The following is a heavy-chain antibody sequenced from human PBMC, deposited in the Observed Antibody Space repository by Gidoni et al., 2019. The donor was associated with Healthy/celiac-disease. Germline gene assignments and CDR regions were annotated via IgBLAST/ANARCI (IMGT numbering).Heavy chain of an antibody. J-gene: IGHJ4*02. CDR3: ARGLRGYSYGDLFDY. D-gene: IGHD5-18*01. CDR1: GGSFSGYY. CDR2: INHSGST. V-gene: IGHV4-34*01. Sequence: QVQLQQWGAGLLKPSETLSLTCAVSGGSFSGYYWSCIRQPPGKGLEWIGEINHSGSTNYNPSLKSRVTISVDTSKNQFSLKLSSVTAADTAVYYCARGLRGYSYGDLFDYWGQGTLVTVSS.